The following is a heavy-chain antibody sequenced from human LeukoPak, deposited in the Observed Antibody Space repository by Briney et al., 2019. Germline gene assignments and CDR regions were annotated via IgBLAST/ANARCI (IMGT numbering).Heavy chain of an antibody. D-gene: IGHD4-23*01. J-gene: IGHJ4*02. CDR2: ISATGGIT. V-gene: IGHV3-23*01. Sequence: GGSLRLSCAASGSTFSSCDMSWVRQAPGKGLEWVSGISATGGITYYADSVKGRFTISRDNSKNTLYLQMNSLRAEDTAVYYCAKSGNNGGKRGGNDYWGQGTLVTVSS. CDR3: AKSGNNGGKRGGNDY. CDR1: GSTFSSCD.